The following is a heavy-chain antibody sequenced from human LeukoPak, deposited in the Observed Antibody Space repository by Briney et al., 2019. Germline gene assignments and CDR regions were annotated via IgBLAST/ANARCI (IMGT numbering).Heavy chain of an antibody. CDR3: ARTPSKWFGELFDY. J-gene: IGHJ4*02. CDR1: GFTFGDYA. D-gene: IGHD3-10*01. CDR2: IYYSGST. V-gene: IGHV4-59*08. Sequence: GSLRLSCTASGFTFGDYAMSWIRQPPGKGLEWIGYIYYSGSTNYNPSLKSRVTISVDTSKDQFSLKLSSVTAADTAVYYCARTPSKWFGELFDYWGQGTLVTISS.